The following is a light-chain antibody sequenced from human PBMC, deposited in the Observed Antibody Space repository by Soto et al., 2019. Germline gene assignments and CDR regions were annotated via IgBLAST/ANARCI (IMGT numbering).Light chain of an antibody. CDR1: QSVGSN. Sequence: EIVMTQSPATLSVSPGERATLSCRASQSVGSNLAWYQQKPGQAPRLLIYGASTRATDIPARFSGSGSWTEFTLTISSLQSEDFAVYCCQQYNNWPLFTFGPGTKVDIK. CDR2: GAS. J-gene: IGKJ3*01. CDR3: QQYNNWPLFT. V-gene: IGKV3-15*01.